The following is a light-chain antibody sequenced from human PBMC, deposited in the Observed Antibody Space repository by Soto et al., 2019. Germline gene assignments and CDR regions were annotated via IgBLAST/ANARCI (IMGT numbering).Light chain of an antibody. CDR1: QSIGTY. CDR3: QLSLSTPYI. Sequence: DIQMTQSPSSLAASVGDRVTITCRASQSIGTYLNWYQQKIGKAPKHLIYAASSLQSGVPSRFRGSGSGTDLPFPISSLHPEDFATIFCQLSLSTPYIFGQGTKLEIK. V-gene: IGKV1-39*01. CDR2: AAS. J-gene: IGKJ2*01.